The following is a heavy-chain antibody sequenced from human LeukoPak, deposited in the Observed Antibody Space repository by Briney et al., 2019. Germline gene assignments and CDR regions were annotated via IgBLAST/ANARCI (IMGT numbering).Heavy chain of an antibody. CDR3: AREVRSGYDSSFDY. Sequence: SETLSLTCTVSGGSISSYYWSWIRQPAGKGLEWIGRIYTSGSTNYNPSLKSRVTMSVDTSKNQYSLKLSSVTAADTAVYYCAREVRSGYDSSFDYWGQGTLVTVSS. CDR1: GGSISSYY. CDR2: IYTSGST. V-gene: IGHV4-4*07. J-gene: IGHJ4*02. D-gene: IGHD5-12*01.